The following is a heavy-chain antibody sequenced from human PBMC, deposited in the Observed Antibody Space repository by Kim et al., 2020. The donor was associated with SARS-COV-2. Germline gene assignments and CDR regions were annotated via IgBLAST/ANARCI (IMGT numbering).Heavy chain of an antibody. CDR3: AREKSDSGSYYNAWFDP. J-gene: IGHJ5*02. D-gene: IGHD3-10*01. Sequence: LKSRVTISVDTSKNQFSLKLSSVTAADTAVYYCAREKSDSGSYYNAWFDPWGQGTLVTVSS. V-gene: IGHV4-59*01.